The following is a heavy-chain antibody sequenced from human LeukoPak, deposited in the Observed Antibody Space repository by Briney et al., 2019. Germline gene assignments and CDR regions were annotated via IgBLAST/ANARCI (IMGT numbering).Heavy chain of an antibody. CDR2: IWFDKNQ. Sequence: PGRSLRLSCAASGFILNDYGMHWVRQAPGKGLEWVADIWFDKNQHFADSVKGRFAISRDNSKNTVYLQINSLRAEGTAVYYCARDRHCVNGVCHSPPGMDVWGQGTTVTVSS. D-gene: IGHD2-8*01. J-gene: IGHJ6*02. V-gene: IGHV3-33*01. CDR1: GFILNDYG. CDR3: ARDRHCVNGVCHSPPGMDV.